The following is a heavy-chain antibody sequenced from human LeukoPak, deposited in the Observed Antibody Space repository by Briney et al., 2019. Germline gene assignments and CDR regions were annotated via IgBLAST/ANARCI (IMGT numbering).Heavy chain of an antibody. CDR1: GGSISNTNYY. V-gene: IGHV4-39*01. Sequence: SETLSLTCTVSGGSISNTNYYWGWIRQPPGKGLEWIGSLYYSGSTYYNPSLKSRVTISVDTSKNQFSLNLSSVTAADTAVYYCASLGYCSGGSCYQGTEIDYWGQGTLVTVSS. CDR2: LYYSGST. D-gene: IGHD2-15*01. J-gene: IGHJ4*02. CDR3: ASLGYCSGGSCYQGTEIDY.